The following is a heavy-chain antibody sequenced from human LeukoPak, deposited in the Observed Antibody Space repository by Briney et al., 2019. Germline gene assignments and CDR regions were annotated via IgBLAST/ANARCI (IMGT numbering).Heavy chain of an antibody. D-gene: IGHD3-10*01. V-gene: IGHV3-30*18. CDR2: MSHDGSNI. J-gene: IGHJ6*02. CDR1: GFTFSSYG. CDR3: AKALQVRGAIIPYYYYGMDV. Sequence: PGGSLRLSCAASGFTFSSYGMHWVRQAPGKGLEWVAVMSHDGSNIDYADSVKGRFTISRDNSKNTLYLQMNSLRAEDTAVYYCAKALQVRGAIIPYYYYGMDVWGQGTTVTVSS.